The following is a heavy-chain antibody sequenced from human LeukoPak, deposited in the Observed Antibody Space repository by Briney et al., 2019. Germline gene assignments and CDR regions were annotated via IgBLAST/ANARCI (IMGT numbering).Heavy chain of an antibody. Sequence: PSETLSLTCAVYGGSFSDYYWSWIRQAPGKGLEWIGEFNHSGRTKYNPSLKSRVTISVDTSKNQFSLNLNSVTAADTAVYYCARGGATPMVFRYWGQGTLVTVSS. CDR3: ARGGATPMVFRY. D-gene: IGHD5-18*01. J-gene: IGHJ4*02. V-gene: IGHV4-34*01. CDR1: GGSFSDYY. CDR2: FNHSGRT.